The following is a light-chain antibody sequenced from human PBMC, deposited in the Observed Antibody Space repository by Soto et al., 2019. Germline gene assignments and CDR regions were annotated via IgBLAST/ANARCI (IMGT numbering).Light chain of an antibody. CDR1: SSDVGAYDY. V-gene: IGLV2-11*01. CDR2: HVS. CDR3: SSYAGSNSVV. Sequence: QSVLTQPRSVSGSPGQSVTISCTGTSSDVGAYDYVSWYQQHPGKAPKLLIYHVSKRPSGVPDRFSGSKSGNTASLTISGLQAEDEADYYCSSYAGSNSVVFGGGTKLTVL. J-gene: IGLJ2*01.